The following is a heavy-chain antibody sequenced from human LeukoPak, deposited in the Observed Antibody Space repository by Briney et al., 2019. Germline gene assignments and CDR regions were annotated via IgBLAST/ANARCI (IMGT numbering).Heavy chain of an antibody. CDR3: ARDRKYYDILTGRPYNWFDP. V-gene: IGHV7-4-1*02. CDR2: INTNTGNP. Sequence: ASVKVSCKASGYTFTSYAMNWVRQAPGQGLEWVGWINTNTGNPTYAQGFTGRFVFSLDTSVSTAYLQISSLKAEDTAVYYCARDRKYYDILTGRPYNWFDPWGQGTLVTVSS. CDR1: GYTFTSYA. D-gene: IGHD3-9*01. J-gene: IGHJ5*02.